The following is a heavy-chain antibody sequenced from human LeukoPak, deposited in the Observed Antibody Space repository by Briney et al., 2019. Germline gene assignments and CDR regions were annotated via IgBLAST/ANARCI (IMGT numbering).Heavy chain of an antibody. CDR3: AKDLYSSSYSFDY. CDR1: GFTFSSYG. CDR2: ISYDGSNK. V-gene: IGHV3-30*18. D-gene: IGHD6-13*01. J-gene: IGHJ4*02. Sequence: GGSLRLSCAASGFTFSSYGMHWVRQAPGKGLEWVAVISYDGSNKYYADSVEGRFTISRDNSKNTLYLQMYSLRAEDTAVYYCAKDLYSSSYSFDYWGQGTLVTVSS.